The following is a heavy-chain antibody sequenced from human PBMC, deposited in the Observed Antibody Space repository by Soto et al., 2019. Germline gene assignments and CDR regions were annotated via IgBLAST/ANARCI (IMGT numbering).Heavy chain of an antibody. D-gene: IGHD3-22*01. CDR1: GFTFNSYG. CDR2: ISYDGSNK. Sequence: QVQLVESGGGVVQPGRSLRLSCAASGFTFNSYGMHWVRQAPGKGLEWVAVISYDGSNKYYADSVKGRFTISRDNSKNTLYLQMNSLRADDTAVYYCAKESYYDSSGYYSDYFDYWGQGTLVTVSS. CDR3: AKESYYDSSGYYSDYFDY. J-gene: IGHJ4*02. V-gene: IGHV3-30*18.